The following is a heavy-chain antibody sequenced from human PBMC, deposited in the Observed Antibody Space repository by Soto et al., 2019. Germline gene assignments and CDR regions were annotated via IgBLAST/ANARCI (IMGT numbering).Heavy chain of an antibody. V-gene: IGHV4-39*01. J-gene: IGHJ4*02. CDR2: IYYSGST. Sequence: SETLSLTCTVSGGSISSSSYYWGWIRQPPGKGLEWIGSIYYSGSTYYNPSLKSRVTISVDTSKNQFSLKLSSVTAADTAVYYCARHGITIFGAVTPPYGWGPGPLVTLSS. CDR1: GGSISSSSYY. D-gene: IGHD3-3*01. CDR3: ARHGITIFGAVTPPYG.